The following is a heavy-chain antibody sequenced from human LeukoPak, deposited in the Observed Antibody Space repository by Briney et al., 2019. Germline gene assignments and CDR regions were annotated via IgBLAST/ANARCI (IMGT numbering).Heavy chain of an antibody. CDR3: ARVYYYDSSGYHLGVDY. CDR1: GYTFSTYA. Sequence: ASVKVSCKASGYTFSTYAMHWVRLAPGQRLEWMGWINAGNGKTGYSQKFQGRVTITRDTSASTVYMELSSLRSEDTAVYYCARVYYYDSSGYHLGVDYWGQGTLVTVSS. V-gene: IGHV1-3*01. CDR2: INAGNGKT. D-gene: IGHD3-22*01. J-gene: IGHJ4*02.